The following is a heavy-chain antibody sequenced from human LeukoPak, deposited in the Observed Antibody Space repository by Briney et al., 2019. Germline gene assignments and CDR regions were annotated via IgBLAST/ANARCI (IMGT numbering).Heavy chain of an antibody. CDR3: AREQQPYYFDY. CDR2: ISYDGSNK. D-gene: IGHD6-13*01. Sequence: GRSLRLSCAASGFTFSSYAMHWVRQAPGKGLEWVAVISYDGSNKYYADSVKGRFTISRDNSKNTLYLQMNSLRAEDTAVYYCAREQQPYYFDYWGQGTLVTVSS. CDR1: GFTFSSYA. J-gene: IGHJ4*02. V-gene: IGHV3-30-3*01.